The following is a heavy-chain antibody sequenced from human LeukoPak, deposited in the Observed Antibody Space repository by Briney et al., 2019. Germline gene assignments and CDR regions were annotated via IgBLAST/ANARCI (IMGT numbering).Heavy chain of an antibody. CDR3: ARESCSGGSCYSSYLFDY. D-gene: IGHD2-15*01. CDR2: INHSGST. CDR1: GGSISSGGYY. J-gene: IGHJ4*02. V-gene: IGHV4-39*07. Sequence: SETLSLTCTVSGGSISSGGYYWSWIRQPPGKGLEWIGEINHSGSTNYNPSLKSRVTISVDTSKNQFSLKLSSVTAADTAVYYCARESCSGGSCYSSYLFDYWGQGTLVTVSS.